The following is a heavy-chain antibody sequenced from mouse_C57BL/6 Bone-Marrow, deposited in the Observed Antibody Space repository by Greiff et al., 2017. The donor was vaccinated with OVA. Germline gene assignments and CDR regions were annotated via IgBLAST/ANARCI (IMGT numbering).Heavy chain of an antibody. J-gene: IGHJ4*01. V-gene: IGHV1-59*01. Sequence: QVQLQQPGAELVRPGTSVKLSCKASGYTFTSYWMHWVKQRPGQGLEWIGVIDPSDSYTNYNQKFKGKATLTVDTSSSTAYMQLSSLTSEDSAVYYCLYYRDMDYWGQGTPVTVSS. CDR1: GYTFTSYW. D-gene: IGHD2-14*01. CDR3: LYYRDMDY. CDR2: IDPSDSYT.